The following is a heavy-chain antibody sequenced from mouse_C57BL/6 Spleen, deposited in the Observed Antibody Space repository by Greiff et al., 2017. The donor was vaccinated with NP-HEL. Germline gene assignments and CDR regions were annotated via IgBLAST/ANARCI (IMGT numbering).Heavy chain of an antibody. CDR1: GYTFTSYW. J-gene: IGHJ3*01. V-gene: IGHV1-69*01. CDR2: IDPSDSYT. Sequence: QVQLQQPGAELVMPGASVKLSCKASGYTFTSYWMHWVKQRPGPGLEWIGEIDPSDSYTNYNQKFKGKSTLTVYKSSSTAYMQLSSLTSEDSAVYYCARGGDWFAYWGQGTLVTVSA. CDR3: ARGGDWFAY.